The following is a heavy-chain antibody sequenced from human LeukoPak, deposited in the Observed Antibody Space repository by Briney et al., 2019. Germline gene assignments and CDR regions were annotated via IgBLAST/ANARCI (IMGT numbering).Heavy chain of an antibody. V-gene: IGHV4-30-2*01. J-gene: IGHJ4*02. Sequence: SETLSLTCTVSGGSISSGGYYWSWIRQPPGKGLEWIGYIYHSGSTYYNPSLKSRVTISVDRSKNQFSLKLSSVTAADTAVYYCARGGLDSSSWYRGFDYWGQGTLVTVSS. CDR3: ARGGLDSSSWYRGFDY. CDR1: GGSISSGGYY. D-gene: IGHD6-13*01. CDR2: IYHSGST.